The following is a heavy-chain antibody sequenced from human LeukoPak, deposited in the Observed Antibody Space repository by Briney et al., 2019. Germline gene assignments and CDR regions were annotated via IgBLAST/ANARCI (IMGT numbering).Heavy chain of an antibody. Sequence: SETLSLTCTVSGGSISSYYWSWIRQPPGKGLEWIGYIYYSGSTNYNPSLKSRVTISVDTSKNQFSLKLNSVTAADTAVYYCARGGDSGGYYYPMFDYWGQGTLVTVSS. D-gene: IGHD3-22*01. V-gene: IGHV4-59*01. CDR1: GGSISSYY. J-gene: IGHJ4*02. CDR2: IYYSGST. CDR3: ARGGDSGGYYYPMFDY.